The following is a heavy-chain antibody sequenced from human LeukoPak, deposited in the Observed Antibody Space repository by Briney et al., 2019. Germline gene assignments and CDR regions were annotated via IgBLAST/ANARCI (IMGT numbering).Heavy chain of an antibody. D-gene: IGHD3-22*01. J-gene: IGHJ4*02. Sequence: SETLSLTCTVSGGSISSSSYYWGWIRQPPGKGLEWSGSIYYSGSTYYHPSLKSRVNMSLDTSKNQFSLNLSSVTAADTAVYYCARHSFGHDSSPDYWGQGTLVTVSS. V-gene: IGHV4-39*01. CDR3: ARHSFGHDSSPDY. CDR2: IYYSGST. CDR1: GGSISSSSYY.